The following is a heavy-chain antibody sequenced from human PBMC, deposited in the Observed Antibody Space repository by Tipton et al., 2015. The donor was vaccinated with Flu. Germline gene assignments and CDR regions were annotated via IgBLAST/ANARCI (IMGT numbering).Heavy chain of an antibody. CDR1: GGSISSGSYF. CDR2: ISTSGNT. D-gene: IGHD5/OR15-5a*01. J-gene: IGHJ5*02. CDR3: ARHERGVSTFP. Sequence: LRLSCTVSGGSISSGSYFWGWIRQPAGEGLEWIGHISTSGNTNYNPSLKSRLTLSVDTSKNQFSLRLTSVTATDTALYYCARHERGVSTFPWGQGTLVTVSS. V-gene: IGHV4-61*09.